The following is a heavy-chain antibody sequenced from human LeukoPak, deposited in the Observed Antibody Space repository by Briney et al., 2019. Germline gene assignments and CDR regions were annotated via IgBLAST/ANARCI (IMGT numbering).Heavy chain of an antibody. CDR2: ISSSGSTI. CDR1: GFTFSSYS. V-gene: IGHV3-48*02. CDR3: ARDAYYYDSDKVGDY. Sequence: GGSLRLSCAASGFTFSSYSMNWVRQAPGKGLEWVSYISSSGSTIYYADSVKGRFTISRDNAKNSLYLQMNSLRDEDTAVYFCARDAYYYDSDKVGDYWGQGTLVTVSS. D-gene: IGHD3-22*01. J-gene: IGHJ4*02.